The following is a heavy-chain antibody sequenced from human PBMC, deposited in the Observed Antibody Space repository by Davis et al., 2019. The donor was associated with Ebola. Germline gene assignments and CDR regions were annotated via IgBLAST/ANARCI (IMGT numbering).Heavy chain of an antibody. J-gene: IGHJ5*02. Sequence: AASVPVSCKASGYTFTSYYMHWVRQAPGQGLEWMGIINPSGGSTSYAQKFQGRVTMTRDTSTSTVYMELSSLRSEDTAVYYCARDGHDYGDYGRLGNWFDPWGQGTLVTVSS. CDR3: ARDGHDYGDYGRLGNWFDP. D-gene: IGHD4-17*01. CDR1: GYTFTSYY. CDR2: INPSGGST. V-gene: IGHV1-46*01.